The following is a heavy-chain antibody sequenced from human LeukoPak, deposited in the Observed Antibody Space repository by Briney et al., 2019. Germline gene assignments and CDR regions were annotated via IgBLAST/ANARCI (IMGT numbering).Heavy chain of an antibody. J-gene: IGHJ6*02. V-gene: IGHV3-66*01. Sequence: GGSLRLSCAASGFTVSSNYMSWVRQAPGKGLEWVSVIYSGGSTYYADSVKGRFTISRDNSKNTLYLQMNSLRAEDTAVYYCARGACVGSGPPLGMDVWGQGTTVTVSS. CDR1: GFTVSSNY. D-gene: IGHD2-15*01. CDR3: ARGACVGSGPPLGMDV. CDR2: IYSGGST.